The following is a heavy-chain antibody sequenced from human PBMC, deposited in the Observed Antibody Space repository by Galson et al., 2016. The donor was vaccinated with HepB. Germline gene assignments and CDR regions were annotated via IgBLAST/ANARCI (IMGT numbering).Heavy chain of an antibody. CDR2: ITPDGRTT. D-gene: IGHD1-26*01. Sequence: SRRRACAASGVSFSNYWMHWVRQAPGKGLVWVSRITPDGRTTTYADSVKGRFTISRDNAKNTLSLQMNSLRAEDTAVYYCARGGREPFDYWGQGTLVTVSS. CDR1: GVSFSNYW. CDR3: ARGGREPFDY. V-gene: IGHV3-74*01. J-gene: IGHJ4*02.